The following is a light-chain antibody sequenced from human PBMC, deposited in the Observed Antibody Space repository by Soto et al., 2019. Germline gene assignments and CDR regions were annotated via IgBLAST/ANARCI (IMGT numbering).Light chain of an antibody. Sequence: DVQMTQSPSTLSASVGHRVTITCRASHSIGSRLAWCQQKPGKAPKVVIYKASSVESGVPSMFSGSGSGTDFPLTIGSLQTDEFVTYCSSETFGQGTKVEIK. CDR3: SET. V-gene: IGKV1-5*03. J-gene: IGKJ1*01. CDR2: KAS. CDR1: HSIGSR.